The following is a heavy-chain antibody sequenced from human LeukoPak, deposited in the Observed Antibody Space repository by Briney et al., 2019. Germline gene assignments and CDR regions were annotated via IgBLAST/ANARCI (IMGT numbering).Heavy chain of an antibody. Sequence: SETLSLTCTVSGGSVRSGSYYWSWIRQPPGKGLEWIGYIYYSGSTNYNPSLKSRVTISVDTSKNQFSLKLSSVTAADTAVYYCARAYGDVDTEYFQHWGQGTLVTVSS. D-gene: IGHD4-17*01. J-gene: IGHJ1*01. CDR3: ARAYGDVDTEYFQH. CDR1: GGSVRSGSYY. V-gene: IGHV4-61*01. CDR2: IYYSGST.